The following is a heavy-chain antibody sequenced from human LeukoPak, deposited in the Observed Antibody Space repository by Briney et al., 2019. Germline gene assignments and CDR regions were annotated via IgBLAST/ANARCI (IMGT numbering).Heavy chain of an antibody. V-gene: IGHV4-59*01. J-gene: IGHJ3*02. CDR3: ARVVVVPAAIHGWAFDI. D-gene: IGHD2-2*01. CDR1: GGSISSYY. Sequence: PSETLSLTCTVSGGSISSYYWSWIRQPPGKGLEWIGYIYYSGSTNYNPSLKSRVTISVDTSKNQFSLKLSSVTAADTAVYYCARVVVVPAAIHGWAFDIWGQGTMVTVSS. CDR2: IYYSGST.